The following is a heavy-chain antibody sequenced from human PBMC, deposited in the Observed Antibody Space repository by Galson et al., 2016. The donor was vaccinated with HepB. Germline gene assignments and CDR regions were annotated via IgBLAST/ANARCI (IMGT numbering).Heavy chain of an antibody. CDR1: GGSVSSGSYY. J-gene: IGHJ6*02. V-gene: IGHV4-61*01. D-gene: IGHD3-10*01. Sequence: LSLTCTVSGGSVSSGSYYWSWIRQPPGKGLEWIGYIYYSGSTNYNPSLKSRVTISVDTSKNQFSLKLSSMTAADTAVYYCARGESYYGSGSSIYGMDVWGQGTTVTVSS. CDR3: ARGESYYGSGSSIYGMDV. CDR2: IYYSGST.